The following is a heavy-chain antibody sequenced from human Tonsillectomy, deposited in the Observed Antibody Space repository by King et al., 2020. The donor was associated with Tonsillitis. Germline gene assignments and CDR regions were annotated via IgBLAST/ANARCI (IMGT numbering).Heavy chain of an antibody. V-gene: IGHV3-48*03. J-gene: IGHJ4*02. CDR3: ARVQWYGVDH. CDR1: GFTFSSHE. Sequence: VQLVESGGGLVQPGGSLRLSCAASGFTFSSHEMNWVRQAPGKGLEWVSYISSSNITIYYADSVKGRFTISRDNAKNSLYLQMNSLRAEDTAVYYCARVQWYGVDHWGQGTLVTVSS. CDR2: ISSSNITI. D-gene: IGHD4-17*01.